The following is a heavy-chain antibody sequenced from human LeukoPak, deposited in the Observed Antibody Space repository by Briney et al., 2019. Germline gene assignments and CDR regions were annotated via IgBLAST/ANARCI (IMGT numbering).Heavy chain of an antibody. CDR2: ISAYNGNT. Sequence: ASVKVSCKASGYTFTSYGITWVRQAPGQGLEWMGWISAYNGNTNYAQKLQGRVTMTTDTSTSTAYMELRSLRSDDTAVYYCARASAVAGIKQVDYWGQGTLVTVSS. V-gene: IGHV1-18*01. CDR1: GYTFTSYG. CDR3: ARASAVAGIKQVDY. J-gene: IGHJ4*02. D-gene: IGHD6-19*01.